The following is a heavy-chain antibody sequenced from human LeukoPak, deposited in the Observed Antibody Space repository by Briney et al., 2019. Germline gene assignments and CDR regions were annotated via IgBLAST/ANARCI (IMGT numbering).Heavy chain of an antibody. D-gene: IGHD2-15*01. CDR3: ADVDANA. CDR2: IIPDGTTQ. J-gene: IGHJ5*02. CDR1: GFTFSNYW. Sequence: VASLRLSCAASGFTFSNYWMSWVRQAPGKGLEWVASIIPDGTTQYYVDSMKGRFTISRDNAKNSLYLQVNSLRVEDTAVYYCADVDANAWGQGTLVTVSS. V-gene: IGHV3-7*01.